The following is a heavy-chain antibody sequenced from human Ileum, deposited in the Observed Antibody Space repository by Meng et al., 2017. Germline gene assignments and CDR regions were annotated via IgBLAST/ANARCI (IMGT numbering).Heavy chain of an antibody. V-gene: IGHV3-20*04. D-gene: IGHD3-10*01. Sequence: GGSLRLSCAASGFTFEDYGMGWVRHVPGRGLEWVAGIDWNGDSTGYATSVEGRFTITRDNAKNSLYLHMNSLRAEDTALYYCVRGAFTYYYGMEVWGRGTTVTVSS. CDR3: VRGAFTYYYGMEV. CDR2: IDWNGDST. CDR1: GFTFEDYG. J-gene: IGHJ6*02.